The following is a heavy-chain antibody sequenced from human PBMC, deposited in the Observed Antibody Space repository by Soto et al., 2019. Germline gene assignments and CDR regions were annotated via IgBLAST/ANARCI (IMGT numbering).Heavy chain of an antibody. J-gene: IGHJ4*02. CDR1: GGSISGYF. V-gene: IGHV4-59*01. CDR3: ARESSLNLFDY. Sequence: SETLSLTCTVSGGSISGYFWSWTRQPPGKGLEWIGYISYSGSTNYNPSLKSRVTMSVDTSKNQFSLELSSVTAADTAVYYCARESSLNLFDYSGQGTLVTVSS. CDR2: ISYSGST.